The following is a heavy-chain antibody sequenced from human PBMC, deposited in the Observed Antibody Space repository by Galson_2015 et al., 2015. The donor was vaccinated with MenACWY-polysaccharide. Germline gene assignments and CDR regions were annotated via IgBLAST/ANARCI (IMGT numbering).Heavy chain of an antibody. CDR2: IKSKTDGETI. Sequence: SLRLSCAASRFIFTNAWMSWVRQAPGRGLEWVGRIKSKTDGETIDYAAPVKGRFIISRDDSKSTMFLQINSLKTDDTGVYYCTTDRAIVGASTLGYWGQGTLVAVSS. CDR3: TTDRAIVGASTLGY. CDR1: RFIFTNAW. J-gene: IGHJ4*02. V-gene: IGHV3-15*01. D-gene: IGHD1-26*01.